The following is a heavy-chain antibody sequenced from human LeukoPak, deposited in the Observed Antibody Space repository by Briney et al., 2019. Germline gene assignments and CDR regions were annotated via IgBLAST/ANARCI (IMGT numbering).Heavy chain of an antibody. CDR2: INWNGGKI. J-gene: IGHJ4*02. CDR1: GFTFDDYA. D-gene: IGHD6-6*01. CDR3: AKALSSSFTGSSWEY. Sequence: PGGSLRLSCAASGFTFDDYAMHWIRQAPGKGLEWVSGINWNGGKIGYADSVKGRFTISRDSAKSSLYLRMNTLRAEDMAFYYCAKALSSSFTGSSWEYWGQGTLVTVSS. V-gene: IGHV3-9*03.